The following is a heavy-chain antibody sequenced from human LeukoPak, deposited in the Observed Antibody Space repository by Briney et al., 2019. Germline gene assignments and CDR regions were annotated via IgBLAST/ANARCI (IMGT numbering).Heavy chain of an antibody. CDR2: ISSSSSYI. D-gene: IGHD5-12*01. Sequence: PGGSLRLSCAASGFTFSSYSMNWVRQAPGKGLEWVSFISSSSSYIYYADSVKGRFTISRDNAKNSLYLQMNSLRAEDTAVYYCASFGEVATNWFDPWGQGTLVTVSS. CDR3: ASFGEVATNWFDP. J-gene: IGHJ5*02. CDR1: GFTFSSYS. V-gene: IGHV3-21*01.